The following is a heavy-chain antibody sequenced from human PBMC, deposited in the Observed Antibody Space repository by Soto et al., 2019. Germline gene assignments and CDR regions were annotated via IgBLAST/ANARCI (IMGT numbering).Heavy chain of an antibody. J-gene: IGHJ5*02. V-gene: IGHV4-59*01. Sequence: SETLSLTCTISGGSINGYYWSWIRQPPGKGLEWIGYVYYTGTTKYNPSLESRVTISADTSKNQFSLRVTSVTAADTAVYYCARDRSMVWFDPRGQGTMVTVS. D-gene: IGHD3-10*01. CDR3: ARDRSMVWFDP. CDR1: GGSINGYY. CDR2: VYYTGTT.